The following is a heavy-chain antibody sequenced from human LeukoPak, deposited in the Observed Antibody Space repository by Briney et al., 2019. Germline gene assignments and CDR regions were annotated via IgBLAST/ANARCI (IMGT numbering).Heavy chain of an antibody. CDR1: GFTFNTYW. Sequence: GGSLRLPCAASGFTFNTYWMHWVRQAPGKGLVWVSRINSDGSSTSYVDSVTGRFTISRDNAKNTLYLQMNSLRAEDTAVYYCARDDYGARQYYYGMDVWGQGTTVTVSS. V-gene: IGHV3-74*01. J-gene: IGHJ6*02. CDR2: INSDGSST. D-gene: IGHD4-17*01. CDR3: ARDDYGARQYYYGMDV.